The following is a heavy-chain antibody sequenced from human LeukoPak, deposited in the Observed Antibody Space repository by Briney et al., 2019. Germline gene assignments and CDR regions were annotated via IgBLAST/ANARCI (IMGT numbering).Heavy chain of an antibody. CDR3: ARVRRGATGLDY. CDR1: GYTFTSYG. D-gene: IGHD1-26*01. Sequence: ASVKVSCKASGYTFTSYGISWVRQAPGQGLEWMGWISAYNGNTNYAQKLQGRVTMTTDTSTSTAYMELSRLRSDDTAVYYCARVRRGATGLDYWGQGTLVTVSS. J-gene: IGHJ4*02. CDR2: ISAYNGNT. V-gene: IGHV1-18*01.